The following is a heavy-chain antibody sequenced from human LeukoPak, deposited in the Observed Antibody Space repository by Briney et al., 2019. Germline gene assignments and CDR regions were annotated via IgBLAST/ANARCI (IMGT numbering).Heavy chain of an antibody. Sequence: PGGSLRLSCAASGFTFSSYWMSWVRQAPGKGLEWVGRIKSKTDGGTTDYAAPVKGRFTISRDDSKNTLYLQMNSLKTEDTAVYYCTTPQYYCSGSSCLDAFDIWGQGTMVTVSS. V-gene: IGHV3-15*01. D-gene: IGHD2-15*01. CDR2: IKSKTDGGTT. CDR1: GFTFSSYW. J-gene: IGHJ3*02. CDR3: TTPQYYCSGSSCLDAFDI.